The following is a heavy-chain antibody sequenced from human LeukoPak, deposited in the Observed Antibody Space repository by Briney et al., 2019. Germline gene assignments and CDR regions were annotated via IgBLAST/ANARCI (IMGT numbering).Heavy chain of an antibody. CDR2: ITSSSTYI. V-gene: IGHV3-21*01. J-gene: IGHJ6*03. CDR1: GFTFSSYS. Sequence: GGSLRLSCAASGFTFSSYSMIWVRQAPGKGLEWVSSITSSSTYIYYADSLKGRFTISRDNAKNSLYLQMNSLTADDTAVYYCARGNIAALSAYYYYYMDVWGKGTTVTVSS. D-gene: IGHD6-6*01. CDR3: ARGNIAALSAYYYYYMDV.